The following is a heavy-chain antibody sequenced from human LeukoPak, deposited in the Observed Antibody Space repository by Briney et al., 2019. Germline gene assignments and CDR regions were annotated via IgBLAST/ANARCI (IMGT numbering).Heavy chain of an antibody. CDR3: ARDGDCSSTSCYTGTIDY. J-gene: IGHJ4*02. D-gene: IGHD2-2*02. Sequence: GGSLRLSCAASGFTFSSYWMGWVRQAPGKGLELVANIKQDGSEKYYVDSVKGRFTISRDNAKNSLYLQMNSLRAEDTAVYYCARDGDCSSTSCYTGTIDYWGQGTLVTVSS. V-gene: IGHV3-7*01. CDR1: GFTFSSYW. CDR2: IKQDGSEK.